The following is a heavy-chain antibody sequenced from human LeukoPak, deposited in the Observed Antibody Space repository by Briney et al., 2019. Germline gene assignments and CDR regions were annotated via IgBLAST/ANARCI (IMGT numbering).Heavy chain of an antibody. CDR1: GYTFTSYA. CDR2: MNPNSGNT. Sequence: APVKVSCKASGYTFTSYAMNWVRQAPGQGLEWMGWMNPNSGNTGYAQKFQGRVTITRNTSISTAYMELSSLRSEDTAVYYCARAQQLVPWFDPWGQGTLVTVSS. J-gene: IGHJ5*02. D-gene: IGHD6-13*01. CDR3: ARAQQLVPWFDP. V-gene: IGHV1-8*03.